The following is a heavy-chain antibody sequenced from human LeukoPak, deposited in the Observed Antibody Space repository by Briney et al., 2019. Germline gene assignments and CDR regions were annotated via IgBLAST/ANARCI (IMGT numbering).Heavy chain of an antibody. J-gene: IGHJ3*02. Sequence: SGTLSLTCTVSGGSISSGDYYWSWIRQPPGKGLEWIGYIYYSGSTYYNPSLKSRVTISVDTSKNQFSLKLSSVTAADTAVYYCASRMYMTVGNSAFDIWGQGTMVTVSS. D-gene: IGHD3-22*01. CDR2: IYYSGST. CDR1: GGSISSGDYY. V-gene: IGHV4-30-4*01. CDR3: ASRMYMTVGNSAFDI.